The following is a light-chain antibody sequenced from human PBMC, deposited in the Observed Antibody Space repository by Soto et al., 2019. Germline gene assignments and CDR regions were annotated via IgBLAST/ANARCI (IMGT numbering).Light chain of an antibody. CDR2: GAS. CDR1: QSVSSSY. Sequence: EIVLTQSPGTLSLSPGERATLSCRASQSVSSSYLAWYQQKPGQAPRLLIYGASSRATGIPDRFSGSGSGTDFTLTISSLQAEDVAVYYCQQYYSTPLSIFGPGTKVDIK. J-gene: IGKJ3*01. CDR3: QQYYSTPLSI. V-gene: IGKV3-20*01.